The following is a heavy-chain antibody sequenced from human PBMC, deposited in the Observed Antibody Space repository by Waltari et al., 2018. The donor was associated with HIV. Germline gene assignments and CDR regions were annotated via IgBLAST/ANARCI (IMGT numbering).Heavy chain of an antibody. Sequence: QVQLHQWGAGLLKPSETLSLTCAVYNDDGRSFSDYWWSFRDYYWTWMRQSPVKGLEWIGEVDHTGSTNYNGAFRGRVSVSVDTSKKQFSLRLSSVSDADTAVYFCARAVGYDYVWGSYADFWAQGTQVTVSS. J-gene: IGHJ4*02. D-gene: IGHD3-16*01. CDR1: NDDGRSFSDYWWSFRDYY. CDR2: VDHTGST. CDR3: ARAVGYDYVWGSYADF. V-gene: IGHV4-34*01.